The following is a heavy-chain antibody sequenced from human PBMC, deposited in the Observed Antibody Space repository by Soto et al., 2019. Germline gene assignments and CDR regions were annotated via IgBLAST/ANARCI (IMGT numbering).Heavy chain of an antibody. CDR2: IYYSGST. V-gene: IGHV4-39*01. CDR1: GGSISSSSYY. D-gene: IGHD2-2*01. Sequence: QLQLQESGPGLVKPSETLSLTCTVSGGSISSSSYYWGWIRQPPGKGLEWIGSIYYSGSTYYNPSLKSRVTISVDTSKNQFSLKLSSVTAADTAVYYCARLGYCSSTSCYLSPVGNIDYWGQGTLVTVSS. CDR3: ARLGYCSSTSCYLSPVGNIDY. J-gene: IGHJ4*02.